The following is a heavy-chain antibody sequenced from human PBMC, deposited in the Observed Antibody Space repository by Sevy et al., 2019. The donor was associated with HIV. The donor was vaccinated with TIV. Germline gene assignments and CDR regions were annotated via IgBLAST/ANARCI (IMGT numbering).Heavy chain of an antibody. Sequence: SETLSLTCTVSGGSISSYYWSWIRQPPGKGVEWIGYLYYSGSTNYNPSLKSRVTISADTSKNQFSLNLSSVTAADTAVYYCATSRYYYDSGRYFPFDYRGQGTLVTVSS. V-gene: IGHV4-59*01. D-gene: IGHD3-22*01. CDR3: ATSRYYYDSGRYFPFDY. CDR1: GGSISSYY. J-gene: IGHJ4*02. CDR2: LYYSGST.